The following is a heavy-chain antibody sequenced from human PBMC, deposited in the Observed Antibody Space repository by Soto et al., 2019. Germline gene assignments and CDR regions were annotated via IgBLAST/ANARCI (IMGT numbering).Heavy chain of an antibody. D-gene: IGHD5-12*01. CDR3: ARGQEGVVATH. V-gene: IGHV4-34*01. J-gene: IGHJ4*02. CDR1: GGSLSGYY. Sequence: QVQLQQWGAGLLKPSETLSLNCAVTGGSLSGYYWSWIRQPPGKGLERIGEVKDGGHTNYSPSLRGRVTISSDTSNNQCSLRLNSVTAADTGVYYCARGQEGVVATHWDQGSLVTVAS. CDR2: VKDGGHT.